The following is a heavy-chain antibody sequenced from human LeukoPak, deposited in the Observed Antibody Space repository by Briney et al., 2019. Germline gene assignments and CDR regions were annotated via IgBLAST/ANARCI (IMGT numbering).Heavy chain of an antibody. V-gene: IGHV1-69*13. CDR3: ARAWNGCSDY. D-gene: IGHD4/OR15-4a*01. CDR1: GYSFSDYY. Sequence: SVKVSCKASGYSFSDYYLHWVRQAPGQGLEWMGGIIPIFGTANYAQKFQGRVTITADESTSTAYMELSSLRSEDTAVYYCARAWNGCSDYWGQGTLVTVSS. J-gene: IGHJ4*02. CDR2: IIPIFGTA.